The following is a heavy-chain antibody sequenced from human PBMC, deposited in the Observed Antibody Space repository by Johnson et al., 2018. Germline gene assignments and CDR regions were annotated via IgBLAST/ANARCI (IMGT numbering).Heavy chain of an antibody. CDR2: ISYDGSNK. CDR3: ARDWSNAFDI. V-gene: IGHV3-30-3*01. D-gene: IGHD2-8*02. J-gene: IGHJ3*02. CDR1: GFTFSSYA. Sequence: QVQLQESGGGVVQPGRSLRLSCAASGFTFSSYAMHWVRQAPGKGLEWVAVISYDGSNKYYADSVKGRFTISRDNSKNTLYLQMNSLRAEGKAVYYCARDWSNAFDIWGQGTMVTVSS.